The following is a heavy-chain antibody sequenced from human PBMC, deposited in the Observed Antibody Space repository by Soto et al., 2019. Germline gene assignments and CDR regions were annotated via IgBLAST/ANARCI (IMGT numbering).Heavy chain of an antibody. D-gene: IGHD5-18*01. CDR2: INPSGGST. J-gene: IGHJ6*02. V-gene: IGHV1-46*01. CDR1: GYTFTSYY. CDR3: AREIGYSYGPASNGMDV. Sequence: GASVKVSCKASGYTFTSYYMHWVRQAPGQGLEWMGIINPSGGSTSYAQKFQDRVTMTRDTSTSTVYMELSSLRSEDTAVYYCAREIGYSYGPASNGMDVWGQGTTVTVSS.